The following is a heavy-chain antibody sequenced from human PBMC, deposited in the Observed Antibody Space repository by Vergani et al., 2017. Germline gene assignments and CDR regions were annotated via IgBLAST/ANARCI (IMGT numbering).Heavy chain of an antibody. J-gene: IGHJ6*02. Sequence: QVLLVQSGAEVKKPGSSVKVSCKASGGTFSSYTISWVRQAPGQGLEWMGRIIPILGIANYAQKFQGRVTITADKSTSTAYMELSSLRSEDTAVYYCAREGSGSYYNYYYGMDVWGQGTTVTVSS. CDR2: IIPILGIA. V-gene: IGHV1-69*08. CDR3: AREGSGSYYNYYYGMDV. CDR1: GGTFSSYT. D-gene: IGHD3-10*01.